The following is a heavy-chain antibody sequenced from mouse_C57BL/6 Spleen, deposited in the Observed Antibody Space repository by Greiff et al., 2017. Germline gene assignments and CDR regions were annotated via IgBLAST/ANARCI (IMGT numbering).Heavy chain of an antibody. CDR2: IRSKSNNYAT. CDR3: VRGDDYDAWFDY. D-gene: IGHD2-4*01. J-gene: IGHJ2*01. Sequence: EVHLVESGGGLVQPKGSLKLSCAASGFSFNTYAMNWVRQAPGKGLEWVARIRSKSNNYATYYADSVKDRFTISRDDSESMLYLQMNNLKTEDTAMYYCVRGDDYDAWFDYWGQGTTLTVSS. CDR1: GFSFNTYA. V-gene: IGHV10-1*01.